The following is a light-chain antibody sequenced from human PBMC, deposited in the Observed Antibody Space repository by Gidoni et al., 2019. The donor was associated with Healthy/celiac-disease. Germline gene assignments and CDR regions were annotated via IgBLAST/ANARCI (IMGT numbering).Light chain of an antibody. Sequence: EMVLTQSPVTLSWSPGERATLSCRASQSVSSSYLAWYQQKPGQAPRLLIYGASSRATGIPDRFSGSGSGTDFTLTISRLEPEDFAVYYCQQYGSSPLTFGGGTKVEIK. V-gene: IGKV3-20*01. CDR2: GAS. CDR3: QQYGSSPLT. J-gene: IGKJ4*01. CDR1: QSVSSSY.